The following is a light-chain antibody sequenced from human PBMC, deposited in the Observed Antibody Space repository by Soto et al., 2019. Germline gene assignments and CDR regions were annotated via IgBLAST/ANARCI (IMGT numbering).Light chain of an antibody. V-gene: IGLV1-40*01. CDR1: SSNIGAGYD. J-gene: IGLJ2*01. CDR3: QSYDSSLSGSV. Sequence: QSVLTQPPSVSGAPGQRVTISCTGSSSNIGAGYDVHWYQQLPGTAPKLLIYGNSNRPSGVPDRFSGSKSGTSASLAITGLQAEYEADYYCQSYDSSLSGSVFGGGTQRTVL. CDR2: GNS.